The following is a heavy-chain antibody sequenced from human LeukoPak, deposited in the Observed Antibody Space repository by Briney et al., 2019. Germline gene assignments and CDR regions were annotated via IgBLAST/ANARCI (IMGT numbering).Heavy chain of an antibody. D-gene: IGHD4-17*01. CDR2: ISSSGSTI. Sequence: GGSLRLSCAASGFTFSSYAMSWVRQAPGKGLEWVSYISSSGSTIYYADSVKGRFTISRDNAKNSLYLQMNSLRAEDTAVYYCARTDYGDDAFDIWGQGTMVTVSS. CDR1: GFTFSSYA. V-gene: IGHV3-48*04. J-gene: IGHJ3*02. CDR3: ARTDYGDDAFDI.